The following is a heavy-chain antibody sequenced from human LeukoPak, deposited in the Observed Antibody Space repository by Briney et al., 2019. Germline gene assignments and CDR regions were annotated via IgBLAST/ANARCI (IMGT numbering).Heavy chain of an antibody. V-gene: IGHV3-74*01. Sequence: GGSLRLSCAASGFTFSSYWMHWVRQAPGKGLVWVSRINSDGSSTSYADSVKGRFTISRDNAKNTLYLQMNSLRAEDTAVYYCARDHLWGDSSGYYYVGAFDIWGQGTMVTVSS. J-gene: IGHJ3*02. CDR1: GFTFSSYW. CDR3: ARDHLWGDSSGYYYVGAFDI. D-gene: IGHD3-22*01. CDR2: INSDGSST.